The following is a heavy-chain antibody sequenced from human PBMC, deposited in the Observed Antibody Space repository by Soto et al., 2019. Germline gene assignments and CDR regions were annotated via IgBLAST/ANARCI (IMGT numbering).Heavy chain of an antibody. Sequence: PGGSLRLSCAASGFTFGYYAIQWVRQAPGKGLEWVSAISWNSGSIDYADSVKGRFTISRDNAKNSLYLQMNSLRAEDTALYYCAKSHTTSGWYVTTDYWGQGTRVTVSS. D-gene: IGHD6-19*01. J-gene: IGHJ4*02. CDR3: AKSHTTSGWYVTTDY. CDR2: ISWNSGSI. CDR1: GFTFGYYA. V-gene: IGHV3-9*01.